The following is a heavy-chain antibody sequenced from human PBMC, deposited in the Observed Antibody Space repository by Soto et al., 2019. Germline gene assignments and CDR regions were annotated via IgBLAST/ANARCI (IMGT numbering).Heavy chain of an antibody. CDR2: IWNDGRKT. CDR1: GFSFTSCG. V-gene: IGHV3-33*01. D-gene: IGHD3-10*01. Sequence: PGGSLRLSCAASGFSFTSCGMHWVRQAPGKGLEWVALIWNDGRKTYYADSVKGRLTISRDDSKNTLYLQMNSLRAEDTAVYYCARDPLNDHGSGTYFDYWGQGSLVTVSS. J-gene: IGHJ4*02. CDR3: ARDPLNDHGSGTYFDY.